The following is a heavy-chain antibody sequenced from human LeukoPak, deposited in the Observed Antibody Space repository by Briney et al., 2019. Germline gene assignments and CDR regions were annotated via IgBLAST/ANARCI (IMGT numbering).Heavy chain of an antibody. D-gene: IGHD3-3*01. CDR1: GFTFSSYG. CDR3: ARLREIPVFGVVTKSTSYFDY. Sequence: GGSLRLSCAASGFTFSSYGMHWVRQAPGKVLEWVAVISYDGSNKYYADSVKGRFTISRDNSKNTLYLQMNSLRAEDTAVYYCARLREIPVFGVVTKSTSYFDYWGQGTLVTVSS. CDR2: ISYDGSNK. V-gene: IGHV3-30*03. J-gene: IGHJ4*02.